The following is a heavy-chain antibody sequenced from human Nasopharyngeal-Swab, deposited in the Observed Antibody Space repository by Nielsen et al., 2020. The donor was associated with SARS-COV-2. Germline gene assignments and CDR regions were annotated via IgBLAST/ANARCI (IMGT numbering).Heavy chain of an antibody. CDR3: ARGMGDY. D-gene: IGHD1-26*01. CDR1: GFTFSSYA. J-gene: IGHJ4*02. CDR2: ISYDGSNK. V-gene: IGHV3-30-3*01. Sequence: GESLKISCAASGFTFSSYAMHWVRQAPGKGLEWVAVISYDGSNKYYADSVKGRFTISRDNARSTLYLQMNSVRAEDTAVYYCARGMGDYWGRGTLVTVSS.